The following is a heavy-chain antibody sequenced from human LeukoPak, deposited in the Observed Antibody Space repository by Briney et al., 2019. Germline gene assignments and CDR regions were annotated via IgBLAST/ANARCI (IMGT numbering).Heavy chain of an antibody. CDR1: GFTLSNYG. V-gene: IGHV3-21*01. CDR3: ARGPYCGGDCYQYYFDY. J-gene: IGHJ4*02. Sequence: TGGSLRLSCSASGFTLSNYGMNGVRQAPGKGLEWVSSISSGGRYINYADSVRGRFTISRDNAKNSLYLQMNSLRAEDTAVYYCARGPYCGGDCYQYYFDYWGQGTLVIVSS. CDR2: ISSGGRYI. D-gene: IGHD2-21*02.